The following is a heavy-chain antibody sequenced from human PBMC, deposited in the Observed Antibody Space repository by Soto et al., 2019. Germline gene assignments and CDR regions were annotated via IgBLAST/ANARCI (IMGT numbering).Heavy chain of an antibody. V-gene: IGHV1-24*01. CDR2: SDPADGET. Sequence: QVQLVQSGAEVKKPGASVKVSCKVSGYNLNDLSIHWVRQAPGKGLEWMGGSDPADGETIYAQKFQGRVAMTEATSTDTAYMELSSLRSEDTALYYCAQDPPNILTGYFNPTEFDSWVQVTLVTVSS. CDR3: AQDPPNILTGYFNPTEFDS. CDR1: GYNLNDLS. D-gene: IGHD3-9*01. J-gene: IGHJ4*02.